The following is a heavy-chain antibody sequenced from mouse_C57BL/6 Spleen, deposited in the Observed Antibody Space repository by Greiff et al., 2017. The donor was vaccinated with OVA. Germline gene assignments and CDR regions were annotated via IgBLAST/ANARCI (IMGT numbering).Heavy chain of an antibody. Sequence: VQLQQSGPELVKPGASVKISCKASGYSFTDYYMNWVKQSTGKSLEWIGVINPNYGTTSYNQKFKGKATLTVDQSSSTAYMQLNSLTSEDSAVYYCARGSITTVVATRYFDVWGTGTTVTVSS. CDR1: GYSFTDYY. J-gene: IGHJ1*03. D-gene: IGHD1-1*01. CDR3: ARGSITTVVATRYFDV. V-gene: IGHV1-39*01. CDR2: INPNYGTT.